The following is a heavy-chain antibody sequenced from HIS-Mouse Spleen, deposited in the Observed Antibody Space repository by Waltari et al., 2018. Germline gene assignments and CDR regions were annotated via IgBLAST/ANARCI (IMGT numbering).Heavy chain of an antibody. CDR2: INHSGST. V-gene: IGHV4-34*01. Sequence: QVQLQQWGAGLLKPSETLSLTCAVYGGSFSGYSWRWIRQPPGKGLEWIGEINHSGSTNYNPSLKSRVTISVDTSKNQFSLKLSSVTAADTAVYYCARGRITMVRGVIIKTGFDYWGQGTLVTVSS. J-gene: IGHJ4*02. CDR3: ARGRITMVRGVIIKTGFDY. D-gene: IGHD3-10*01. CDR1: GGSFSGYS.